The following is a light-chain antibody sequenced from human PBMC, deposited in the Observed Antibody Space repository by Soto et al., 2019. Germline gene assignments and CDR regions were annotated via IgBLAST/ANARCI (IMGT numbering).Light chain of an antibody. J-gene: IGKJ4*01. CDR2: DAS. V-gene: IGKV3-20*01. CDR3: QQFGSYPLT. CDR1: QSVSNNY. Sequence: TLSVSRVERATLSCRASQSVSNNYLAWYQQKPGQAPRLLIYDASSRATGIPDRFSGGGSGTDFTLTISRLEPEDFAVYYCQQFGSYPLTFGGGTKVDIK.